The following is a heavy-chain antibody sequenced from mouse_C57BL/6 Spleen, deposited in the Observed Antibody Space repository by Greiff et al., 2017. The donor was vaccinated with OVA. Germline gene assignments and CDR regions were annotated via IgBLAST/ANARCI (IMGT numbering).Heavy chain of an antibody. CDR2: IDPSDSYT. D-gene: IGHD2-1*01. Sequence: QVQLQQPGAELVMPGASVKLSCKASGYTFTSYWMHGVKQRPGKGLEWIGEIDPSDSYTNYNQKFKGKSTLTVDKSSSTAYMQLSSLTSADSAVLYYTRKGNPCAMDYWGQGTSVTVSS. CDR3: TRKGNPCAMDY. V-gene: IGHV1-69*01. CDR1: GYTFTSYW. J-gene: IGHJ4*01.